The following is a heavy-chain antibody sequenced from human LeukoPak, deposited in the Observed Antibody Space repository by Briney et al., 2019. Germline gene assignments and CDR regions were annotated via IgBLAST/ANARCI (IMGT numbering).Heavy chain of an antibody. Sequence: GASVKVSCKASGGTFSSYAISWVRQAPGQGLEWMGGIIPIFGTANYAQKFQGRVTITADESTSTAYMELSSLRSEDTAVYYCAILGYCSGGSCYRTYFDYWGQGTLVTVSS. J-gene: IGHJ4*02. V-gene: IGHV1-69*13. D-gene: IGHD2-15*01. CDR2: IIPIFGTA. CDR3: AILGYCSGGSCYRTYFDY. CDR1: GGTFSSYA.